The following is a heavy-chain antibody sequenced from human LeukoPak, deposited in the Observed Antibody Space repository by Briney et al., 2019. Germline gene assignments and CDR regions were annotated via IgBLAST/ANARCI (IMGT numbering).Heavy chain of an antibody. V-gene: IGHV1-69*06. CDR1: GGPFSSYA. D-gene: IGHD6-13*01. Sequence: ASVKVSCKASGGPFSSYAISWVRPAPGQGLEWMGGIIPIFGTANYAQKFQGRVTITADKSTSTAYMELSSLRSEDTAVYYCAGPRALGSFEYYYYYMDVWGKGTTVTVSS. CDR3: AGPRALGSFEYYYYYMDV. J-gene: IGHJ6*03. CDR2: IIPIFGTA.